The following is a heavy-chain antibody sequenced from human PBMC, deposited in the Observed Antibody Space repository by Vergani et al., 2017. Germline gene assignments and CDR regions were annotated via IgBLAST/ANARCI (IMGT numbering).Heavy chain of an antibody. D-gene: IGHD5-12*01. V-gene: IGHV1-18*01. CDR1: GYTFTSYG. J-gene: IGHJ4*02. CDR2: ISAYNGNT. CDR3: ASAGYSGYDYWDRFDY. Sequence: QVQLVQSGAEVKKPGASVKVSCKASGYTFTSYGISWVRQAPGPGLEWMGWISAYNGNTNYAQKLQGRVTMTTDTSTSTAYMELRSLRSDDTAVYYCASAGYSGYDYWDRFDYWGQGTLVTVSS.